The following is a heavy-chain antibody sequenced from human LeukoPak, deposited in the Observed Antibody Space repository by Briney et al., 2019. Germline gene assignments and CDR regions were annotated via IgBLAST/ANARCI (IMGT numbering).Heavy chain of an antibody. CDR1: GGTFSSYA. Sequence: SVKVSCKASGGTFSSYAISWVRQAPGQGLEWMGGIIPIFGTANYAQKFQGRVTITTDDSTSTAYMELSSLRSEDTAVYYCARGSYYYDSSGYYPDAFDIWGQGTMVTASS. J-gene: IGHJ3*02. V-gene: IGHV1-69*05. D-gene: IGHD3-22*01. CDR3: ARGSYYYDSSGYYPDAFDI. CDR2: IIPIFGTA.